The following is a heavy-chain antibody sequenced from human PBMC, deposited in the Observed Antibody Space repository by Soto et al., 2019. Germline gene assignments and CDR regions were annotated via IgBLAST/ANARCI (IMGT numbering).Heavy chain of an antibody. CDR2: ISIYYGDT. CDR1: GYTFTDYG. D-gene: IGHD2-2*01. V-gene: IGHV1-18*01. Sequence: ASVKVSCKGSGYTFTDYGILWLRQAPGQGFEWMGWISIYYGDTNYSQKFQGRVTMTRDISTSTAYMELTSLRSDDTAVYYCAILPSEKYEYDFWGQGTPVTVSS. CDR3: AILPSEKYEYDF. J-gene: IGHJ4*02.